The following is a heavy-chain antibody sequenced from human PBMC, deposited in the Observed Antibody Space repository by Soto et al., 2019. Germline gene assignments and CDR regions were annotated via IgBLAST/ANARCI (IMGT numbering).Heavy chain of an antibody. V-gene: IGHV4-38-2*01. CDR1: GYSISSGYY. CDR2: IYHSGRT. CDR3: ATTSGSFQY. Sequence: SETLSLTCAVSGYSISSGYYWGWIRQPPGKGLEWIGSIYHSGRTYYNPSLKSRLTISLDTSKNQFSLKLTSVTAADTALYFCATTSGSFQYWGKGTRVTVSS. D-gene: IGHD1-26*01. J-gene: IGHJ4*02.